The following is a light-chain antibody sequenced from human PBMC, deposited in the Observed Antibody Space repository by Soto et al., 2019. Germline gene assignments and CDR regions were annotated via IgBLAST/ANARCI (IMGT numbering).Light chain of an antibody. CDR3: SSYAGSKNLV. Sequence: QSALTQPPSASGSPGQSVTISCTGTSSDVGGYNSVSWYQQPPGKAPKRMIYDVSKRPSGVPDRFSASKSDNTASLTVSGLQAEDEADYYCSSYAGSKNLVFGGGTKLTV. J-gene: IGLJ2*01. V-gene: IGLV2-8*01. CDR1: SSDVGGYNS. CDR2: DVS.